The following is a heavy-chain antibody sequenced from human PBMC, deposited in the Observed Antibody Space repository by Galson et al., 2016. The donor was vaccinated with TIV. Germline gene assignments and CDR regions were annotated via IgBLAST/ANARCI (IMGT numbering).Heavy chain of an antibody. CDR3: ATFLGSGSYYKAYFDH. J-gene: IGHJ4*02. Sequence: QSGAEVKKPGESLNISCLGFGYPFTSHWIAWVRQMPGKGLEWMGRIDPSDSYVNYNASFQGRITISVDKSINTAYLQWSSLKASDTAMYFCATFLGSGSYYKAYFDHWGQGALVTVSS. V-gene: IGHV5-10-1*01. CDR2: IDPSDSYV. CDR1: GYPFTSHW. D-gene: IGHD3-10*01.